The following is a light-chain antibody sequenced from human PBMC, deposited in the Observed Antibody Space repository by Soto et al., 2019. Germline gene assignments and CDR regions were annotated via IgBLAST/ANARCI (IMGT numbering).Light chain of an antibody. CDR3: QHYRT. Sequence: EIVLTQSPGTLSLSPGERATLSCRASQSVSSSSLAWYQQNPGKAPRLLIYDAYSRATGIPDRFSGRGSVTDFTLTISRLEPEDFAVYYCQHYRTFGQGTKVDIK. J-gene: IGKJ1*01. CDR1: QSVSSSS. V-gene: IGKV3-20*01. CDR2: DAY.